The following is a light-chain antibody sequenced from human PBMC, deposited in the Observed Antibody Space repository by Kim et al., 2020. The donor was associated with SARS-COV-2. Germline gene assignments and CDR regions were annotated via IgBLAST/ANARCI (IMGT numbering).Light chain of an antibody. Sequence: VALGKTVRITCQGDSLRSYYASWYQQKPGEAPVLVIYGKNNRPSGIPDRFSGSSSGNTASLTITGAQAEDEADYYCNSRDSSGNRVFGGGTQLTVL. J-gene: IGLJ2*01. V-gene: IGLV3-19*01. CDR3: NSRDSSGNRV. CDR1: SLRSYY. CDR2: GKN.